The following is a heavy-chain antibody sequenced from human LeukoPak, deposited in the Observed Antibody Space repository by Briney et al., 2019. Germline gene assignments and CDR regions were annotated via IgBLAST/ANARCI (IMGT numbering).Heavy chain of an antibody. CDR3: ARSQTYYYDSSGYFFDI. V-gene: IGHV4-4*02. CDR1: GGSISSSNW. CDR2: IYHSGST. D-gene: IGHD3-22*01. J-gene: IGHJ3*02. Sequence: SETLSLTCAVSGGSISSSNWWSWVRQPPGKGLEWIGEIYHSGSTNYNPSLKSRVTISVDKSKNQFSLKLSSVTAAVTAVYYCARSQTYYYDSSGYFFDIWGQGTMVTVSS.